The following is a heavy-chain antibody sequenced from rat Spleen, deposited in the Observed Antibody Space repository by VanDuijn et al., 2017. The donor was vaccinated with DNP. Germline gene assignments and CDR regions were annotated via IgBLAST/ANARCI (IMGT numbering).Heavy chain of an antibody. J-gene: IGHJ2*01. CDR3: ARWTRYFDY. CDR2: ISYSGST. D-gene: IGHD1-7*01. CDR1: GYSITSNF. V-gene: IGHV3-1*01. Sequence: EVYLQESGSGLVKPSQSLSLTCSVTGYSITSNFWGWIRKFPGNKMEYIGHISYSGSTNYNPSLKSRISITRDTSKNHFFLHLNSVTTEDTATYYCARWTRYFDYWGQGAMVTVSS.